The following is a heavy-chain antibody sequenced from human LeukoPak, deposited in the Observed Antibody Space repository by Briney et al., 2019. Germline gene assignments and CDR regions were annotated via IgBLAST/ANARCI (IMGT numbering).Heavy chain of an antibody. D-gene: IGHD3-22*01. J-gene: IGHJ6*02. Sequence: SETLSLTCTVSGGSISSSSYYWGWIRQPPGKGLEWIGSIYYSGSTYYNPSLKSRVTISVDTSKNQFSLKLSSVTAADTAVYYCARAVGYYYDSSGYYSPYDYYGMDVWGQGTTVTVSS. CDR1: GGSISSSSYY. CDR3: ARAVGYYYDSSGYYSPYDYYGMDV. CDR2: IYYSGST. V-gene: IGHV4-39*07.